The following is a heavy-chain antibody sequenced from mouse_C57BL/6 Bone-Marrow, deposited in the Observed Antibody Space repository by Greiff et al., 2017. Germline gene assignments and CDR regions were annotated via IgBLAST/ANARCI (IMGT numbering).Heavy chain of an antibody. J-gene: IGHJ3*01. V-gene: IGHV1-81*01. CDR2: IYPRSGNT. Sequence: VQLQQSGAELARPGASVKLSCKASGYTFTSYGISWVKQRTGQGLEWIGEIYPRSGNTYYNEKFKGKATLTADKSSSTAYMELRSLTSEDSAVYFCARDTTVVATPYWGQGTLVTVSA. D-gene: IGHD1-1*01. CDR3: ARDTTVVATPY. CDR1: GYTFTSYG.